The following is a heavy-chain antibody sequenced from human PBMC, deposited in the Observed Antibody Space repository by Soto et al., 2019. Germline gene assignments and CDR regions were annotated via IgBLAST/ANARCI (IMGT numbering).Heavy chain of an antibody. CDR3: ASAIVGAHKYYFDY. CDR1: GFTFSSYA. CDR2: ISYDGSNK. D-gene: IGHD1-26*01. V-gene: IGHV3-30-3*01. Sequence: PGGSLRLSCAASGFTFSSYAMHWVRQAPGKGLEWVAVISYDGSNKYYADSVKGRFTISRDNSKNTLYLQMNSLRAEDTAVYYCASAIVGAHKYYFDYWGQGTLVTVSS. J-gene: IGHJ4*02.